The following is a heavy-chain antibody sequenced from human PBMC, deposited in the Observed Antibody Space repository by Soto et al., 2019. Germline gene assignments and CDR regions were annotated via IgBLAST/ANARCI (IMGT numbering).Heavy chain of an antibody. CDR3: AMVDNYVTPTPQDV. CDR1: GYIFVNYG. Sequence: QVQLVQSGDEVRKPGSSVKVSCKASGYIFVNYGIAWVRQAPGQGLEWMGWISPYSGNTHDASKVQGRLTMTTDTSTSTAYMELGSLTSDDTAVYYCAMVDNYVTPTPQDVWGQGTTVTVSS. J-gene: IGHJ6*02. V-gene: IGHV1-18*01. D-gene: IGHD3-16*01. CDR2: ISPYSGNT.